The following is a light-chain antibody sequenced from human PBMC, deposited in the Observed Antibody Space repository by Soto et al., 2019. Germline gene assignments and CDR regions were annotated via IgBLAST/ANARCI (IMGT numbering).Light chain of an antibody. CDR2: DND. V-gene: IGLV1-51*01. CDR3: GTWDSSLSAVV. J-gene: IGLJ2*01. CDR1: TSNIESHY. Sequence: QSVLTQPPSVSAAPGQKVTISCSGSTSNIESHYVSWYQQLPKTAPKLVLHDNDRRHSGIPDRFSGSTSGTSATLAITGLQTGDEADYYCGTWDSSLSAVVFGGGTKLTVL.